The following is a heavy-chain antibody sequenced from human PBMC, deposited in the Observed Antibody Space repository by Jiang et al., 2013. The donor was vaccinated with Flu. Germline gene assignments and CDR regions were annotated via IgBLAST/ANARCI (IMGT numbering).Heavy chain of an antibody. Sequence: PGGSLKLSCTVSGSIFKDYNMNWVRQAPGKGLEWVSYIGYTTRAKYYADSVKGRFTISRDNDNNSLYLQMSSLRAEDTAVYYCTRERTTTYFDSWGQGALVTVSS. D-gene: IGHD1-1*01. J-gene: IGHJ4*02. V-gene: IGHV3-48*01. CDR1: GSIFKDYN. CDR2: IGYTTRAK. CDR3: TRERTTTYFDS.